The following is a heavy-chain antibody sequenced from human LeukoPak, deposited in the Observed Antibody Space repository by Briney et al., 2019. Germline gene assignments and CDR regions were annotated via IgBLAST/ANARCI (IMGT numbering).Heavy chain of an antibody. CDR2: IDPNSGDT. CDR3: ATFTAPRNAFDL. Sequence: ASVKVSCKASVHSYNPYYIHWLGQAPGQGLQWMGRIDPNSGDTKYTQKFQGRVSMTRDTSISTAYMELSRLTSDDTAVYYCATFTAPRNAFDLWGQGTMVTVSS. D-gene: IGHD3-16*01. CDR1: VHSYNPYY. J-gene: IGHJ3*01. V-gene: IGHV1-2*06.